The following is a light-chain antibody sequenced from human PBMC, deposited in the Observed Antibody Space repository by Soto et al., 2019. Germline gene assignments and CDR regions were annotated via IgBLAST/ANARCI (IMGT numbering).Light chain of an antibody. CDR1: QSVYSN. V-gene: IGKV3-15*01. J-gene: IGKJ2*01. Sequence: EILMTQSPATLSLSPGESATLSCRASQSVYSNLAWYQQRPGQPPRLLIYGASSRATGIPARFSGSGSGTDFTLTISSLQSEDFAVYYCQQYNNWPPLYTFGQGTKLEI. CDR3: QQYNNWPPLYT. CDR2: GAS.